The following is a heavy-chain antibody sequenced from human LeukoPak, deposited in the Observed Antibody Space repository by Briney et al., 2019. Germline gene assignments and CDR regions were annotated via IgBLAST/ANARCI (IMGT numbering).Heavy chain of an antibody. CDR2: VSGSGGAT. J-gene: IGHJ6*03. Sequence: GGSLRLSCAASGFTFNNYAMSSVRQAPGMGLEWLSYVSGSGGATYYAASVKGRFTISRDNSKNTVYLQMGSLRAEDTAVYYCAKNRGGTYKYYLDVWGNGTTVTVSS. CDR3: AKNRGGTYKYYLDV. CDR1: GFTFNNYA. D-gene: IGHD1-1*01. V-gene: IGHV3-23*01.